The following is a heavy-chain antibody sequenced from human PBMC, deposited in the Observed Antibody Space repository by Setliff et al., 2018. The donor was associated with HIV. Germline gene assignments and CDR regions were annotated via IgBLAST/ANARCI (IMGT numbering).Heavy chain of an antibody. CDR3: VRVTSSSTGYNYYYGMDV. CDR1: GYTFASYG. Sequence: ASVKVSCKASGYTFASYGISWVRQAPGQGLEWMGWINAYNGNTHYAQKLQGRVTMTTDTSTSTAYMELRSLRSDDTAVYYCVRVTSSSTGYNYYYGMDVWGQGTKVTVSS. J-gene: IGHJ6*02. CDR2: INAYNGNT. D-gene: IGHD6-6*01. V-gene: IGHV1-18*01.